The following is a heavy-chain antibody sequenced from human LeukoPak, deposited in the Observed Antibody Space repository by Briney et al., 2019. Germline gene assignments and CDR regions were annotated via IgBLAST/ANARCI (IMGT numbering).Heavy chain of an antibody. D-gene: IGHD6-25*01. V-gene: IGHV1-46*01. CDR3: ASDRSGLSRLNVFDY. J-gene: IGHJ4*02. Sequence: AASVKVSCTASGYTFTSYYTHWVRQAPGQGLEWVGIINPSGGSTSYAQKFQGRVTMTRDTSTSTVSMELSSLRSEATAVYYCASDRSGLSRLNVFDYWGQGTLVTVSS. CDR2: INPSGGST. CDR1: GYTFTSYY.